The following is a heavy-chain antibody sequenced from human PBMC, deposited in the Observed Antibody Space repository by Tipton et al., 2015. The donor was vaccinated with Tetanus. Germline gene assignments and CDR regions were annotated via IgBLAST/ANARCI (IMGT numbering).Heavy chain of an antibody. V-gene: IGHV3-23*01. Sequence: GSLRLSCAASGFTFSIYGMSWARQAPGKGLEWVARIISSGGTTNYADSVKGRFTISRDNSKNTLYLQMTSLRAEDTAVYYCAKDHFRDAFDIWGQGTMVTVSS. J-gene: IGHJ3*02. D-gene: IGHD3-3*02. CDR2: IISSGGTT. CDR3: AKDHFRDAFDI. CDR1: GFTFSIYG.